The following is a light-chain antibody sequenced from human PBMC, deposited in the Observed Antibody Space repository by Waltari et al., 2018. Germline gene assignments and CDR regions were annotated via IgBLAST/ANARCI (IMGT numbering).Light chain of an antibody. V-gene: IGLV4-69*01. CDR3: QTWDTGIRV. J-gene: IGLJ3*02. Sequence: HLVLTQLPSASASLGASVKLTCTLSSGHSSYAIAWHQQQPEKGPRYLMKLNSDGSHNKGDGIPDRFSGSSSGAERYLTISSLQSEDEADYYCQTWDTGIRVFGGGTKLTVL. CDR1: SGHSSYA. CDR2: LNSDGSH.